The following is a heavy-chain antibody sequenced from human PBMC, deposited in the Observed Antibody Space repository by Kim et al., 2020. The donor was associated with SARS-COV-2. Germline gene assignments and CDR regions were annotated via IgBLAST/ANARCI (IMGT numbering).Heavy chain of an antibody. CDR1: GYTFTSYA. D-gene: IGHD6-13*01. Sequence: ASVKVSCKASGYTFTSYAMNWVRQAPGQGLEWMGWINTNTGNPTYAQGFTGRFVFSLDTSVSTAYLQISSLKAEDTAVYYCARVRDSSSWSYYYYYYYMDVWGKGTTVTVSS. J-gene: IGHJ6*03. CDR2: INTNTGNP. V-gene: IGHV7-4-1*02. CDR3: ARVRDSSSWSYYYYYYYMDV.